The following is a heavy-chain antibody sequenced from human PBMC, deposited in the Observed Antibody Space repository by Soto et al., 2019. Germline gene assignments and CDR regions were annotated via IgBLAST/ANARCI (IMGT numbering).Heavy chain of an antibody. CDR1: GGSISTGGYY. CDR2: IDDSGYT. D-gene: IGHD3-3*01. CDR3: ARKQAGFFYGIDY. V-gene: IGHV4-31*03. Sequence: PSETLSLTCTVSGGSISTGGYYWSWIRQYPGKGLEWLGYIDDSGYTFYNPSLQSRLTLSMDTSKNQFSLKLSSATAADTAVYFCARKQAGFFYGIDYWGQRTLVTVSS. J-gene: IGHJ4*02.